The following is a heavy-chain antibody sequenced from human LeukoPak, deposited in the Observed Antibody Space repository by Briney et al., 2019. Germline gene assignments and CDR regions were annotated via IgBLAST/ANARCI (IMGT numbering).Heavy chain of an antibody. J-gene: IGHJ5*02. CDR2: VSYSGST. D-gene: IGHD6-19*01. CDR3: ARDSSGLNWFDP. Sequence: SETLSLTCTVSGGSISTYYWSWIRQPPGKGLEWIGYVSYSGSTNYNPSLKSRVTISVDTSKNQFSLKLSSVTAADTAVYYCARDSSGLNWFDPWGQGTLVTVSS. CDR1: GGSISTYY. V-gene: IGHV4-59*01.